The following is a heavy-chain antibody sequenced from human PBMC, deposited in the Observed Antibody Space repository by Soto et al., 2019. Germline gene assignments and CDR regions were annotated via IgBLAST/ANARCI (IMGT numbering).Heavy chain of an antibody. V-gene: IGHV4-59*01. CDR3: ASSGDEDWFDP. Sequence: PSETLSLTCTVSGGSISSYYWSWIRQPPGQGLEWIGYIYYSGSTNYNPSLKSRVTISVDTSKNQFSLKLSSVTAADTAVYYCASSGDEDWFDPWGQGTLVTVSS. CDR1: GGSISSYY. CDR2: IYYSGST. J-gene: IGHJ5*02.